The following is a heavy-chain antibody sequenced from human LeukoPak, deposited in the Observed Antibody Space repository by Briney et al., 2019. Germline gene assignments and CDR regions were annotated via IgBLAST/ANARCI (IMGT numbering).Heavy chain of an antibody. CDR1: GFTYSNHA. CDR3: AEGTVRFLEWSQRGYFDY. Sequence: GGSLTLSCAASGFTYSNHAMTWLPPAPGKGLMWVSSINSTGINTYNADSVKGRFFISRDNFTNTLYLQMKSLRADDTAIYYCAEGTVRFLEWSQRGYFDYWGQGILVTVSS. CDR2: INSTGINT. D-gene: IGHD3-3*01. V-gene: IGHV3-23*05. J-gene: IGHJ4*02.